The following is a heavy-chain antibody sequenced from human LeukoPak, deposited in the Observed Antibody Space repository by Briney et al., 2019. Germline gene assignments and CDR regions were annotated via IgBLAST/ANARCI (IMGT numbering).Heavy chain of an antibody. CDR3: ARTRYCSGGSCYSYYFDY. CDR2: INPNSGGT. J-gene: IGHJ4*02. Sequence: GASVKVSCKASGYTLTGYYMHWVRQAPGQGLEWMGRINPNSGGTNYAQKFQGRVTMTRDTSISTAYMELSRLRSDDTAVYYCARTRYCSGGSCYSYYFDYWGQGTLVTVSS. V-gene: IGHV1-2*06. D-gene: IGHD2-15*01. CDR1: GYTLTGYY.